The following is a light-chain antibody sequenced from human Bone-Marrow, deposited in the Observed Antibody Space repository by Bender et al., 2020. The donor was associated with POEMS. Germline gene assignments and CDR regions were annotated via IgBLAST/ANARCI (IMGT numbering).Light chain of an antibody. CDR1: SSNIGARYD. Sequence: QSVLTQPPSVSGAPGRRVTISCTGSSSNIGARYDVHWYQQLPGTAPKLLIYANNNRPSGVPDRFSGSKSGTSASLAITGLQSEDETDYFCCSRRGGDVIWVFGGGTRLTVL. CDR2: ANN. V-gene: IGLV1-40*01. CDR3: CSRRGGDVIWV. J-gene: IGLJ3*02.